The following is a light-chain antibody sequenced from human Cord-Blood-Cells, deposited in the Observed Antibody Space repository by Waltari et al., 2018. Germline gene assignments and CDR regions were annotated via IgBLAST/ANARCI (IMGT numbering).Light chain of an antibody. CDR1: HSISSY. V-gene: IGKV1-39*01. J-gene: IGKJ4*01. CDR3: QQSYSTLT. CDR2: AAS. Sequence: DIQMTQSPSSLSASVGDRVTITCRASHSISSYLNWYQQKPGKAPKLLIYAASSLQSGVPSRFSGSGFGTDFTLTISSLQPEDFATYYCQQSYSTLTFGGGTKVEIK.